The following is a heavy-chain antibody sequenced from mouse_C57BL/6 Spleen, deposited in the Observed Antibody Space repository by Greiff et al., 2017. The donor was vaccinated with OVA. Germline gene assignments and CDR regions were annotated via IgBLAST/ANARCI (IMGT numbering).Heavy chain of an antibody. CDR2: INPSSGYT. V-gene: IGHV1-4*01. D-gene: IGHD1-1*01. Sequence: QVQLQQSGAELARPGASVKMSCKASGYTFTSYTMHWVKQRPGQGLEWIGYINPSSGYTKYNQKFKDKATLTADKSSSTAYMQLSSLTSEDSAVYYCASLDYGSSSAWFAYWGQGTLVTVSA. CDR1: GYTFTSYT. CDR3: ASLDYGSSSAWFAY. J-gene: IGHJ3*01.